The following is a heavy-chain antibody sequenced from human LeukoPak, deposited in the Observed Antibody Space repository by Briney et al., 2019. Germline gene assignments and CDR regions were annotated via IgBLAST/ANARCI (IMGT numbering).Heavy chain of an antibody. Sequence: GGSLRLSCVVSGFAFSNYGMHWVRQAPGKGLERVALTSYDGSTKYYADSVKGRFTISKDNSRNTVYLQMNSLKVEDTATYYCAKPADEHFDYWGQGTLVTVSS. CDR2: TSYDGSTK. J-gene: IGHJ4*02. V-gene: IGHV3-30*18. CDR3: AKPADEHFDY. CDR1: GFAFSNYG.